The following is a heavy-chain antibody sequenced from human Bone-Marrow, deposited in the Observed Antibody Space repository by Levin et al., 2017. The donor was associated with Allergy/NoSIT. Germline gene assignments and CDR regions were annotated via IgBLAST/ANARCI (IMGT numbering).Heavy chain of an antibody. D-gene: IGHD1-26*01. Sequence: SLTTSGVGVGWIRQPPGKALEWLALISWDDDKRYSPSLESRLTITRDTSKNQVVLRLTNMDPVDTATYYCAHLISTASDTFDYWGHGTRVTVSS. CDR3: AHLISTASDTFDY. J-gene: IGHJ4*01. CDR1: SLTTSGVG. V-gene: IGHV2-5*02. CDR2: ISWDDDK.